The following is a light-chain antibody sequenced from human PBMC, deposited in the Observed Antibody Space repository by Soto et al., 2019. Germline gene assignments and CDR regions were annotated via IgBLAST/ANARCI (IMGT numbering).Light chain of an antibody. Sequence: DIQMTQSPSSLSASVGDRVTITCQASQDISNYLNWYQQKPGKAPKLLIYDASNLETGVPSRFSGSGSGTDFTFTISRLQAEDIATYYCQQYDNHPLSFGGGTKVDIK. CDR3: QQYDNHPLS. J-gene: IGKJ4*01. V-gene: IGKV1-33*01. CDR1: QDISNY. CDR2: DAS.